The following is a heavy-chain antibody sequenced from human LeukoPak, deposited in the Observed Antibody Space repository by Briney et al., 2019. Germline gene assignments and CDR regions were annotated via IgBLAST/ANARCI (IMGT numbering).Heavy chain of an antibody. V-gene: IGHV3-21*01. D-gene: IGHD3-16*02. J-gene: IGHJ3*02. CDR1: GFTFSSYS. CDR3: ARVPAGVIGMKDAFDM. Sequence: GGSLRLSCAVSGFTFSSYSMNWVRQAPGKGLEWVSSISGSGSYIYYADSVKGRFTTSRHNAKNSLYLQMNSLRAEDTAVYYCARVPAGVIGMKDAFDMWGQGTMVTVSS. CDR2: ISGSGSYI.